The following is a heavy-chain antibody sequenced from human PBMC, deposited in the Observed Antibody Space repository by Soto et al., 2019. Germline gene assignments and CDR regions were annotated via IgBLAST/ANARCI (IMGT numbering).Heavy chain of an antibody. CDR3: ARDHKYNLGREWLRYDY. Sequence: VASVKVSCKASGGTFSSFFFSWVRQAPGQGLQWMGLITPNFNTPKYAQKFQGRVTITADKSTSTVYMESSGLRSDDTAVYYCARDHKYNLGREWLRYDYWGQGTLVTVSS. D-gene: IGHD5-12*01. CDR2: ITPNFNTP. V-gene: IGHV1-69*06. J-gene: IGHJ4*02. CDR1: GGTFSSFF.